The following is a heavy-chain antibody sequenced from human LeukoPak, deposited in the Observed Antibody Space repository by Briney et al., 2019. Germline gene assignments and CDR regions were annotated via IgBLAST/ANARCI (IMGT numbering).Heavy chain of an antibody. D-gene: IGHD3-9*01. Sequence: GGSLRLSCAASGFSFSSNGMSWVRQAPGKGLEWVSSITSSSYIYYADSLKGRFTISRDNANNSLYLQMNSLRAEDTALYYCARGGPNTYYDILTGYDYFYYYGMDVWGQGTTVTVSS. V-gene: IGHV3-21*01. J-gene: IGHJ6*02. CDR3: ARGGPNTYYDILTGYDYFYYYGMDV. CDR2: ITSSSYI. CDR1: GFSFSSNG.